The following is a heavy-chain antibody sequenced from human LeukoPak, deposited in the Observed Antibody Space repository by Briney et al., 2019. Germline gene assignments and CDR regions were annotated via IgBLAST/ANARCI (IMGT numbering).Heavy chain of an antibody. J-gene: IGHJ4*02. CDR1: AFTFSSYE. CDR3: AKDTRGGFDY. Sequence: PGGSLRLSCAASAFTFSSYEMNWGRQAPGKGLEWVSYISSSGSTIYYADSVKGRFNISRDNAKNSLYLQMNSLRTEDTALYYCAKDTRGGFDYWGQGTLVTVSS. CDR2: ISSSGSTI. V-gene: IGHV3-48*03. D-gene: IGHD3-10*01.